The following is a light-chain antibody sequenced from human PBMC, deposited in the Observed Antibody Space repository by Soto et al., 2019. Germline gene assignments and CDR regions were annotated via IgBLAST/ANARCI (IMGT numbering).Light chain of an antibody. V-gene: IGKV3-11*01. CDR3: QQRSNWPPSIT. CDR2: DAS. J-gene: IGKJ5*01. CDR1: QSVGNF. Sequence: EVVLTQSPATLSLSPGERATLSCRASQSVGNFLAWYQQKPGQAPRLLIYDASNRATGIPARFSGSGSGTDFTLTISSLQPADFAVYYCQQRSNWPPSITFGQGTRLEIK.